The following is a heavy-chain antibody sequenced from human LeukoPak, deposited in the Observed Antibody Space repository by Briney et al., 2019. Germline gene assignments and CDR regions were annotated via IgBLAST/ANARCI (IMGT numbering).Heavy chain of an antibody. D-gene: IGHD1-26*01. CDR3: ARQVAIVVPTDPNWFDS. V-gene: IGHV4-39*07. J-gene: IGHJ5*01. CDR1: GDSIGSSSYY. CDR2: IFYSGST. Sequence: PSETLSLPCNVSGDSIGSSSYYWGWIRQTPEKGLEWIGSIFYSGSTYYTPSLKSRVTMSLDTSKNQFSLRLTSVTAADTAVYYCARQVAIVVPTDPNWFDSWGQGTLVTVSS.